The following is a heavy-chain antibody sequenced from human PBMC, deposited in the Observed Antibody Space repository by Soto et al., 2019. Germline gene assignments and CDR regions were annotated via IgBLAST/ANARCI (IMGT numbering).Heavy chain of an antibody. CDR2: IDWDDDK. V-gene: IGHV2-70*11. J-gene: IGHJ4*02. CDR3: ARTAGFNRPFDS. Sequence: SGPTLVNPTQTLTLTCTFSGFSLTTSGMCVSWIRQPPGKALEWLARIDWDDDKYYSTSLMTRLTISKDTSKNQVVLTMTNLNPVDTSSFYCARTAGFNRPFDSWGKGPQVTASS. CDR1: GFSLTTSGMC.